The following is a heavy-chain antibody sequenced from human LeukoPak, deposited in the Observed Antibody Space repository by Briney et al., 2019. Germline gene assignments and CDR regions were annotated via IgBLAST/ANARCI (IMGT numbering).Heavy chain of an antibody. J-gene: IGHJ4*02. D-gene: IGHD5-24*01. CDR2: IYPGDTNT. CDR3: ARRRRDGYIDY. Sequence: GESLKISCQGSGYSFTSYWIGWVRQTPGKGLEWMGSIYPGDTNTKYNPSFQGRVIISADKSISTAYLQWSSLKPSDTAMYYCARRRRDGYIDYWGQGTLVTVSS. CDR1: GYSFTSYW. V-gene: IGHV5-51*01.